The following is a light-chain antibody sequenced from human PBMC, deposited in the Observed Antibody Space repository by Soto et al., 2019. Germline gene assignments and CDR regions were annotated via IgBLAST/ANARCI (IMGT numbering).Light chain of an antibody. V-gene: IGKV1-9*01. CDR2: ASS. J-gene: IGKJ1*01. CDR3: QQVDSYPRT. CDR1: QGIGTY. Sequence: DIQMTQSPSSLSASVGDRFTFTCRASQGIGTYLVWYQQKSGKAPTVLIYASSTLQTGVPSRFSGSGSGTDFSLTISSLHPEDVATYYCQQVDSYPRTFGQGTKVDIK.